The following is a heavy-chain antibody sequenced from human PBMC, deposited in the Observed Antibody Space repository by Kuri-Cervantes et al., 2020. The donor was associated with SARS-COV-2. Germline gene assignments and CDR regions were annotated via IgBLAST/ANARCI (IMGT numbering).Heavy chain of an antibody. V-gene: IGHV3-53*01. Sequence: GESLKISCAASGLTVRSNYMSWVRQAPGKGLEWVSVIYSGGSTYYADSVKGRSTISRDSSKNMLYLQMNSLRAEDTAVYYCANAYGMGVLVDWGQGILVTVSS. CDR2: IYSGGST. D-gene: IGHD2-21*01. J-gene: IGHJ4*02. CDR1: GLTVRSNY. CDR3: ANAYGMGVLVD.